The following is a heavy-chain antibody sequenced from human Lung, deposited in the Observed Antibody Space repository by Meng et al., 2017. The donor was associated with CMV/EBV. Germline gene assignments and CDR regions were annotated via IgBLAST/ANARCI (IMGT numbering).Heavy chain of an antibody. J-gene: IGHJ4*02. CDR2: VYSSGST. D-gene: IGHD3-3*01. CDR1: GVSISNFY. V-gene: IGHV4-59*01. CDR3: ARGRGDDLWSGLYYYFDN. Sequence: SETLSLXXTVSGVSISNFYWGWIRQPPGGGLEWLGNVYSSGSTNYNPSLKSRVTMSVDTSRSQFSLNLTSVTAADTATYFCARGRGDDLWSGLYYYFDNWGQGAXVTVSS.